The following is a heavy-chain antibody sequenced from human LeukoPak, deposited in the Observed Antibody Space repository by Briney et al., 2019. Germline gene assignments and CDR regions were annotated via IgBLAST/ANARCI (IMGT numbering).Heavy chain of an antibody. J-gene: IGHJ5*02. CDR3: ARVKVAGAGIGWFDP. V-gene: IGHV3-53*01. CDR1: GFTVRSNY. D-gene: IGHD6-13*01. Sequence: GGSLRLSCVASGFTVRSNYMSWVPQAPGRGLEWVSVVYSGGTTYYADPVKGRFTISRDNSKNTLYLQMNSLRAEDTAVYYCARVKVAGAGIGWFDPWGQGSLVTVSS. CDR2: VYSGGTT.